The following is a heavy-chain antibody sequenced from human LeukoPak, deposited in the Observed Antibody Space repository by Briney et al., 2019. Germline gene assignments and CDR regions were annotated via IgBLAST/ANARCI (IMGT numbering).Heavy chain of an antibody. D-gene: IGHD1-1*01. CDR3: ATSPGELEFDY. Sequence: GGSLRLSCAASGFSFSTYSMNWVRQAPGKGLEWVSSITSSSRYIYYADSVRGRFTISRDNAKNSLYLQMNSLRAEDTAIYYCATSPGELEFDYWGQGTLVTVSS. CDR1: GFSFSTYS. V-gene: IGHV3-21*01. J-gene: IGHJ4*02. CDR2: ITSSSRYI.